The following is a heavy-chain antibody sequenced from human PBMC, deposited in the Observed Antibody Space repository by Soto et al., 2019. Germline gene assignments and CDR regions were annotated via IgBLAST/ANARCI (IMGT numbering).Heavy chain of an antibody. CDR1: GFTFSSYA. J-gene: IGHJ4*02. CDR2: ISGSGGST. V-gene: IGHV3-23*01. D-gene: IGHD1-7*01. CDR3: ARASLELRWDLDY. Sequence: GGSLRLSCAASGFTFSSYAMSWVRQAPGKGLEWVSAISGSGGSTYYADSVKGRFTISRDTSISTAYMELSRLRSDDTAVYYCARASLELRWDLDYWGQGTLVTVSS.